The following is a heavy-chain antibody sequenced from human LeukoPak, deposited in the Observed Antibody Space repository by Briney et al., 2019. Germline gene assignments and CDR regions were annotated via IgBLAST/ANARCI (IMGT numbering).Heavy chain of an antibody. V-gene: IGHV1-2*02. CDR3: ARGWYYDFSGGPQTTYYYYYYMDV. Sequence: ASVKVSCKASGYTFTGYYMHWVRQGPGQGLEWMGWINANSGGTNYAQKFQGRVTMTRDTSISTAYMKLSSLRSDDTAVYYCARGWYYDFSGGPQTTYYYYYYMDVWGKGTTVTVSS. D-gene: IGHD3-3*01. CDR1: GYTFTGYY. J-gene: IGHJ6*03. CDR2: INANSGGT.